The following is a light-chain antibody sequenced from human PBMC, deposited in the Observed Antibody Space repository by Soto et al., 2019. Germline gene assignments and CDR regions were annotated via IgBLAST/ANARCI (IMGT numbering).Light chain of an antibody. CDR1: QSVRSSY. V-gene: IGKV3-20*01. CDR2: DAI. Sequence: EIVLTQSPGTLSLSVGERATLFCRASQSVRSSYLAWYQQRPGQAPRLLMYDAISRATVSPHRFSGSGSGTDFTLTISTLEPDDCAESYCQPDGSSPLSFGHGTEVEIK. CDR3: QPDGSSPLS. J-gene: IGKJ1*01.